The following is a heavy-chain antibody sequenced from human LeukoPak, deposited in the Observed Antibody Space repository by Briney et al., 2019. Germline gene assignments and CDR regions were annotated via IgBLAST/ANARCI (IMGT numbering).Heavy chain of an antibody. V-gene: IGHV1-69*05. Sequence: GASVKVSCKASGYTFTSYGISWVRQAPGQGLEWMGRIIPIFGTANYAQKFQGRVTITTDESTSTAYMELSSLRSEDTAVYYCANGYSYGDYWGQGTLVTVSS. CDR1: GYTFTSYG. CDR3: ANGYSYGDY. CDR2: IIPIFGTA. D-gene: IGHD5-18*01. J-gene: IGHJ4*02.